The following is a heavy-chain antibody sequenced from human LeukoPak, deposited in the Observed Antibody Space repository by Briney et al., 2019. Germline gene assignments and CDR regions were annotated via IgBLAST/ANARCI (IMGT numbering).Heavy chain of an antibody. CDR2: IIPILGIA. Sequence: ASVKVSCKASGGTFSSYVISWVRQAPGQGLEWMGRIIPILGIANYAQKFQGRVTITADKSTSTAYMELSSLRSEDTAVYYCARSVLLWFGELLDSYYFDYWGQGTLVTVSS. V-gene: IGHV1-69*04. J-gene: IGHJ4*02. D-gene: IGHD3-10*01. CDR3: ARSVLLWFGELLDSYYFDY. CDR1: GGTFSSYV.